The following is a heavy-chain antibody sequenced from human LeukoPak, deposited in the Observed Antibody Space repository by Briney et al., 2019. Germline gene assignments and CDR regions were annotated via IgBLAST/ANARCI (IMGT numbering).Heavy chain of an antibody. CDR2: IIPIFATA. Sequence: ASVKVSCKASGGTFSSYAISWVRQAPGQGLEWMGGIIPIFATANYAQKFQGRVTITADKSTNTAYMELSSLRSEDTAVYFCARVYSSGTYFDYWGQGTLVTVSS. V-gene: IGHV1-69*06. J-gene: IGHJ4*02. CDR1: GGTFSSYA. D-gene: IGHD3-10*01. CDR3: ARVYSSGTYFDY.